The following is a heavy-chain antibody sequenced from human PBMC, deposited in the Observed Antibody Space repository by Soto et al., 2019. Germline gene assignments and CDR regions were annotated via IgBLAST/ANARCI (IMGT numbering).Heavy chain of an antibody. J-gene: IGHJ4*02. CDR1: GFSLTTSGVG. V-gene: IGHV2-5*02. Sequence: SGPTLVNPTQTLTLTCTFSGFSLTTSGVGVGWIRQPPGKALEWLAVIYWDENERYNPSLNNRLTISKDTSKSQVVLTMTNMDPVDTAIYYCAHRLGGYFDYRGQGTLVTVSS. D-gene: IGHD3-16*01. CDR2: IYWDENE. CDR3: AHRLGGYFDY.